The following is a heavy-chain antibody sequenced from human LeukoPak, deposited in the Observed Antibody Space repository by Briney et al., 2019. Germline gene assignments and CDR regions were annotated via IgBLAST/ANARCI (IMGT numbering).Heavy chain of an antibody. J-gene: IGHJ4*02. Sequence: GGSLRLSCEGSAFIFSGHWMNWVRQTPGKGLEWVASIKEDGSERQYVDSVKGRFSISRDNTKGSLFLQLSSLRAEDTAVYYCARGSTYYDSSGQVPFDYWGQGTLVTVSS. D-gene: IGHD3-22*01. CDR3: ARGSTYYDSSGQVPFDY. CDR1: AFIFSGHW. V-gene: IGHV3-7*01. CDR2: IKEDGSER.